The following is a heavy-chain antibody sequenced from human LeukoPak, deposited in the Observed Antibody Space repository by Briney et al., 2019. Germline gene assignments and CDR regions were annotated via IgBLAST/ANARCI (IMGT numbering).Heavy chain of an antibody. D-gene: IGHD3-9*01. Sequence: SVKVSCKASGGTFSSYAISWVRQAPGQGLEWMGGITPIFGTANYAQKFQGRVTITADKSTSTAYMELSSLRSEDTAVYYCARGRTNYDILTGYYKSDAFDIWGQGTMVTVSS. CDR2: ITPIFGTA. CDR3: ARGRTNYDILTGYYKSDAFDI. V-gene: IGHV1-69*06. J-gene: IGHJ3*02. CDR1: GGTFSSYA.